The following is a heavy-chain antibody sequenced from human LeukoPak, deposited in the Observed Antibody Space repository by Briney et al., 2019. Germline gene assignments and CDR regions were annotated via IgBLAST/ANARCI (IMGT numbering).Heavy chain of an antibody. D-gene: IGHD2-2*01. CDR3: ARVGSVVPAALWYFDL. V-gene: IGHV1-18*01. J-gene: IGHJ2*01. Sequence: GASVKVSCKASGYTFTSYGISWVRQAPGQGLEWMGWISAYNGNTNYAQKLQGRVTMTTDTSTSTAYMELRSLRSDDTAVYYCARVGSVVPAALWYFDLWGRGTLVTVSS. CDR2: ISAYNGNT. CDR1: GYTFTSYG.